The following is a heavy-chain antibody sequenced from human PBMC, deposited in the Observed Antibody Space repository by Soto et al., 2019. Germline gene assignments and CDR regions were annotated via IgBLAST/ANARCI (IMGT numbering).Heavy chain of an antibody. CDR2: FHYSGST. Sequence: PSETLSLTCTVSGGSISSRDSYGGWIRQPPGKGLEWIGSFHYSGSTYYNPSLKSRVTISVDTSKNQLSLRVTSVTAADTAVYYCARGFGRSHFDYWGQGTLVTVSS. CDR3: ARGFGRSHFDY. D-gene: IGHD3-16*01. J-gene: IGHJ4*02. V-gene: IGHV4-39*01. CDR1: GGSISSRDSY.